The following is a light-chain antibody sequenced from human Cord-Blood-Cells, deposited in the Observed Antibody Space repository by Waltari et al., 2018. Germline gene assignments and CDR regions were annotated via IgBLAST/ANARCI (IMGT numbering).Light chain of an antibody. CDR3: SSYPSSSTWV. J-gene: IGLJ3*02. V-gene: IGLV2-14*01. Sequence: QSALTQPASVSGSPGQSITISCTGTSSDVGGYNYVSWYQQHPGKAPNLMIYDVSKRPSGVSNRFSGSRSGNTASLTISGLQAEDEADYYCSSYPSSSTWVFGGGTKLTVL. CDR1: SSDVGGYNY. CDR2: DVS.